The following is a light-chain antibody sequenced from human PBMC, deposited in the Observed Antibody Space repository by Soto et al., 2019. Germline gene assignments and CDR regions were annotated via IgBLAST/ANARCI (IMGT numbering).Light chain of an antibody. CDR3: QQYHSYPPT. CDR2: AAS. Sequence: AIRMTQSPSSLSASTGDRVTITCRASQGISSYLAWYQQKPGKAPKLLIYAASTLQSGVPSRFSGSGSGTDFTLTISCLQSEDFATYYCQQYHSYPPTFGQGTKVEIQ. V-gene: IGKV1-8*01. J-gene: IGKJ1*01. CDR1: QGISSY.